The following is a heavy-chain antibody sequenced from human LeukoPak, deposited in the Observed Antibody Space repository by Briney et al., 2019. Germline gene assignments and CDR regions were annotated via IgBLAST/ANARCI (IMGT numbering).Heavy chain of an antibody. CDR1: GDSVSSSPYY. V-gene: IGHV4-61*01. J-gene: IGHJ5*02. D-gene: IGHD5-24*01. CDR2: TFSAST. CDR3: ARYKFHNYFDP. Sequence: SETLSLTCSVSGDSVSSSPYYWGWIRQPPGKGLEWIGNTFSASTLYNASLRSRVTIVVDTSKNQFSLKLTSATAADTAIYFCARYKFHNYFDPWGQGTLVVVSS.